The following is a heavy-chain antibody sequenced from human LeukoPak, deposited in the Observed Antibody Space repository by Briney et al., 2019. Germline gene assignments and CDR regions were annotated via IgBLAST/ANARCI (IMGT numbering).Heavy chain of an antibody. CDR1: GGSISSYY. J-gene: IGHJ5*02. CDR2: IYTSGRT. V-gene: IGHV4-4*09. D-gene: IGHD6-13*01. CDR3: ARHSMQLVRPNWFDP. Sequence: SETLSLTCTVSGGSISSYYWSWIRQPPGKGLEWIGYIYTSGRTNYNTPLKSRVTISVDTSKNQFSLKLSSATAADTAVYYCARHSMQLVRPNWFDPWGQGTLVTVSS.